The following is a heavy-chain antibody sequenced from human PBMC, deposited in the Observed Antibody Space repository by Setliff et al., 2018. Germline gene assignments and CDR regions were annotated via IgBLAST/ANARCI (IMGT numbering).Heavy chain of an antibody. CDR2: WHDGGNK. D-gene: IGHD2-15*01. J-gene: IGHJ4*02. CDR3: ARTCSGSGCYAGLES. V-gene: IGHV3-33*08. Sequence: SLRLSCAASGFTFSNYRMHWVRQAPGKGLEWVAVWHDGGNKYHADSVKGRFTISRDNSKNTLYLQMNSLRPEDTAVYYCARTCSGSGCYAGLESWGQGTPVTVSS. CDR1: GFTFSNYR.